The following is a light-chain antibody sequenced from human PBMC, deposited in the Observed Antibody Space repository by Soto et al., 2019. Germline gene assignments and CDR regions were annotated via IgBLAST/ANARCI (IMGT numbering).Light chain of an antibody. V-gene: IGKV3-20*01. Sequence: EIVLTQSPGTLSLSPGERVTLACRASQSFSSSSRYLAWYQQKPGQAPRLLIYGASSRPTGIPERFRGSGSVTDFTLTITRLEPEDFAVYYCHQYATSPYTFGQGTRLEI. CDR1: QSFSSSSRY. CDR3: HQYATSPYT. J-gene: IGKJ2*01. CDR2: GAS.